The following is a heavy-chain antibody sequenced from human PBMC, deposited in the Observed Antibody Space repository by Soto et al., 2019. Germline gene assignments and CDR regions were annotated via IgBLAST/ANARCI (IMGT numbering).Heavy chain of an antibody. J-gene: IGHJ5*02. CDR2: INPDNGNT. V-gene: IGHV1-3*01. CDR1: GYTFTRYT. CDR3: ARGIATGQLDP. Sequence: ASVKVSCKASGYTFTRYTMNWMRQAPGQRLEWMGWINPDNGNTKSSQKFQDRVIITRDTSASTAYMDLSSLRSEDTAVYYCARGIATGQLDPWGQGTLVTVSS. D-gene: IGHD2-15*01.